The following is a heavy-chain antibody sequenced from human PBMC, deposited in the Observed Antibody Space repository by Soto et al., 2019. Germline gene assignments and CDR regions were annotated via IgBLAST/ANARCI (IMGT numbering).Heavy chain of an antibody. CDR3: ARGWYYYYYGMDV. J-gene: IGHJ6*02. CDR1: GGSFSGYY. CDR2: INHSGST. Sequence: SETLSRTCAVYGGSFSGYYWSWIRQPAGKGLEWVGEINHSGSTNYNPSLKSRVTISVATSKKQFSLKLGSLTAADKAVYYCARGWYYYYYGMDVRGQGTTVTVS. V-gene: IGHV4-34*01.